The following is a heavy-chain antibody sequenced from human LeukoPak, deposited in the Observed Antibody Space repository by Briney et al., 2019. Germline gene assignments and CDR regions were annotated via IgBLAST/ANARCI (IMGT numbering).Heavy chain of an antibody. V-gene: IGHV3-23*01. J-gene: IGHJ6*02. Sequence: GGSLGLSCAASGFTFSSYAMNWVRRAPGKGLEWVSVISGSGHSTYSADSVKGRFAVSRDNSKNTVYLQMSSLRAEDTAVYYCAKRGGDPSGSAYYYGMDVWGQGTTVTVSS. CDR2: ISGSGHST. D-gene: IGHD2-21*02. CDR3: AKRGGDPSGSAYYYGMDV. CDR1: GFTFSSYA.